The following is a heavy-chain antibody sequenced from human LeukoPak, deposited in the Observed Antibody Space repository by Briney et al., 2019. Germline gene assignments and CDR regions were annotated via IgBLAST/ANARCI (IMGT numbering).Heavy chain of an antibody. CDR1: GGSISTFY. D-gene: IGHD3-10*01. Sequence: PSETLSLTCTVSGGSISTFYWSWLRQPPGKGLEWIGYIYYSGSTNYNPSLKSRVTISVDTSKNQFSLRLSSVTAADTAVYYCARDTDGSGSYYNPNPYFGLDVWGQGTTVTVSS. CDR2: IYYSGST. J-gene: IGHJ6*02. V-gene: IGHV4-59*12. CDR3: ARDTDGSGSYYNPNPYFGLDV.